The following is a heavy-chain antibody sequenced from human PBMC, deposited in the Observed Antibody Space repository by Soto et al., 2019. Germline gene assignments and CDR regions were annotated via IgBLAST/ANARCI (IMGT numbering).Heavy chain of an antibody. J-gene: IGHJ5*02. V-gene: IGHV3-33*01. CDR3: ARDPNNIWFGEFDP. Sequence: GGSLRLSCAASGFTFSSFGMHWVRQAPGKGLEWVAVIWYDGSNKYYADSVKGRFTISRDNSKNTLYLQMNSLRAEDTAVYYCARDPNNIWFGEFDPWGQGTLVTVSS. CDR1: GFTFSSFG. CDR2: IWYDGSNK. D-gene: IGHD3-10*01.